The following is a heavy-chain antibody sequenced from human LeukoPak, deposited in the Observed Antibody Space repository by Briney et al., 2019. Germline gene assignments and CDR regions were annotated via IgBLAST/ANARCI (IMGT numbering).Heavy chain of an antibody. J-gene: IGHJ4*02. CDR1: GFTFSSYS. Sequence: GGSLRLSCAASGFTFSSYSMNWVRQAPGKGLEWVAFIQYAGSDKYYADSVKGRFTISRDNSKNTLYLQMNSLRAEDTAVYYCAKGWDVDTAIDYWGQGTLVTVSS. D-gene: IGHD5-18*01. V-gene: IGHV3-30*02. CDR3: AKGWDVDTAIDY. CDR2: IQYAGSDK.